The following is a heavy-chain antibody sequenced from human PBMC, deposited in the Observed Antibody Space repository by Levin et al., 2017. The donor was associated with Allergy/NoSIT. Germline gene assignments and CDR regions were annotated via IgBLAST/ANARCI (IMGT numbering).Heavy chain of an antibody. J-gene: IGHJ4*02. V-gene: IGHV3-74*01. CDR3: ASRMSGNDDFDY. Sequence: GGSLRLSCAASGFTFSSYWMHWVRQAPGKGLVWVSRINSDGSSTSYADSVKGRFTISRDNAKNTLYLQMNSLRAEDTAVYYCASRMSGNDDFDYWGQGTLVTVSS. CDR1: GFTFSSYW. CDR2: INSDGSST. D-gene: IGHD4-23*01.